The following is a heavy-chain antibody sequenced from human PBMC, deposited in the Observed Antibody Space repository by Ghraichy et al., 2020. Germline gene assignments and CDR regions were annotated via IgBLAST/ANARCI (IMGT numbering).Heavy chain of an antibody. CDR3: AREVLGMATVFDY. V-gene: IGHV3-21*01. CDR1: GFTFSSYS. D-gene: IGHD5-24*01. Sequence: GGSLRLSCAASGFTFSSYSMNWVRLAPGKGLEWVSSISSSSSYIYYADSVKGRFTISRDNAKNSLYLQMNSLRAEDTAVYYCAREVLGMATVFDYWGQGTLVTVSS. J-gene: IGHJ4*02. CDR2: ISSSSSYI.